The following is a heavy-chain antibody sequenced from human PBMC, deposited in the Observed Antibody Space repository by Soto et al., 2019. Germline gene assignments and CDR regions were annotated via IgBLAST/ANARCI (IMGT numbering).Heavy chain of an antibody. V-gene: IGHV4-34*01. CDR3: ARSRFVEWLLYRSGWFDH. J-gene: IGHJ5*02. CDR2: ITPSGST. Sequence: PSQTRSLTWALYAGSFPGYYWSWIRQPPGKGLEWIGEITPSGSTNFNPSLKSRVTISVVTTKTQISLKLGSVTATDMAVYYCARSRFVEWLLYRSGWFDHWGQGTLVTVSS. CDR1: AGSFPGYY. D-gene: IGHD3-3*01.